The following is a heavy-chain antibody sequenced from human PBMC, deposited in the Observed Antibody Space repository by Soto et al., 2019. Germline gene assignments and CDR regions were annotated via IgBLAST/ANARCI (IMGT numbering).Heavy chain of an antibody. CDR2: IYHGGST. J-gene: IGHJ5*02. Sequence: CVTWGVAGYYSVDGCDWGWLRQPPGKGLEWIGSIYHGGSTYYNPSLNSRVTLSIDMTNNHVSLILNSVTAADTAVYYCARVGPWVPYYYDSSPYTFENWFAPWGQGTLVTVSS. CDR1: GYYSVDGCD. V-gene: IGHV4-38-2*01. CDR3: ARVGPWVPYYYDSSPYTFENWFAP. D-gene: IGHD3-22*01.